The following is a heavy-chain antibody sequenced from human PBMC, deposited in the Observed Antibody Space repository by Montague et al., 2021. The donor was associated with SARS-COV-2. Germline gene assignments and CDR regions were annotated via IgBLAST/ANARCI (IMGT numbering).Heavy chain of an antibody. D-gene: IGHD2-21*01. CDR3: ARAYCGGDCNYLYIWFDS. Sequence: SETLSLTCSVSGYSISSGYLWGWIRQPPGKGLEWIGAIYHGGFTHYNPSLKSRLTMSLDTSKNQFSLRLSSVTAADTAIYYCARAYCGGDCNYLYIWFDSWGQGALVTVSS. CDR1: GYSISSGYL. V-gene: IGHV4-38-2*02. J-gene: IGHJ5*01. CDR2: IYHGGFT.